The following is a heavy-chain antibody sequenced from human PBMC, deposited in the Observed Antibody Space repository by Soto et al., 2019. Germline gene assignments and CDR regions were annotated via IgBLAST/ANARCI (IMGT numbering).Heavy chain of an antibody. CDR2: IYYSGTT. CDR3: ARPQYTGSSHDAFDI. CDR1: GGSISTYY. V-gene: IGHV4-59*08. D-gene: IGHD1-26*01. Sequence: QVQLQESGPGLVKPSETLSLTCTVSGGSISTYYWSWIRQPPGKGLEWIGYIYYSGTTNYNHSLKSRVTISVDTSKNQFSLKLSSVTAADTAVYYCARPQYTGSSHDAFDIWGQGTMVTVSS. J-gene: IGHJ3*02.